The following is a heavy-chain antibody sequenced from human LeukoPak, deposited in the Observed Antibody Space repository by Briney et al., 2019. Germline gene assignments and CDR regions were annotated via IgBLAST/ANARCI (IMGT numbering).Heavy chain of an antibody. D-gene: IGHD6-19*01. CDR1: GFTFIDYD. Sequence: GGSLRLSCADPGFTFIDYDMHWVRHVIGKGLEWVSAICIRGDTHYSGSVKGRFTISRENAECALYLQMNRLRAEDTAVYYCARGWIQVSGIDEFDYWGQGTLVSVSS. CDR2: ICIRGDT. J-gene: IGHJ4*02. V-gene: IGHV3-13*01. CDR3: ARGWIQVSGIDEFDY.